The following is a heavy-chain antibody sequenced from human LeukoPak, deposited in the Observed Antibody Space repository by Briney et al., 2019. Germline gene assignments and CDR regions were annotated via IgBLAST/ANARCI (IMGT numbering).Heavy chain of an antibody. J-gene: IGHJ3*02. V-gene: IGHV4-30-2*01. Sequence: SETLSLTCTVSGGSISSGGYYWSWIRQPPGKGLEWIGYIYHSGSTYYNPSLKSRVTISVDRSKNQSSLKLSSVTAADTAVYYCARDFFVVVPAAIFRIQGAFDIWGQGTMVTVSS. CDR1: GGSISSGGYY. CDR2: IYHSGST. D-gene: IGHD2-2*02. CDR3: ARDFFVVVPAAIFRIQGAFDI.